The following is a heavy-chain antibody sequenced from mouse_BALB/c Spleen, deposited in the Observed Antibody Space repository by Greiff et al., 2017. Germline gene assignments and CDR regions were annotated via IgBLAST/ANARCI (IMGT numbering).Heavy chain of an antibody. CDR3: ARHTSASGYYFDF. Sequence: EVNLVESGGGLVQPGGSLTLSCAASGFTFSSYTMSWVRQTPEKRLEWVAYISNGGGSTYYPDTVKGRFTISRDNAKNTLYLQMSSLKSEDTAMYYCARHTSASGYYFDFWGEGTTLTVSS. V-gene: IGHV5-12-2*01. CDR2: ISNGGGST. D-gene: IGHD6-2*01. CDR1: GFTFSSYT. J-gene: IGHJ2*01.